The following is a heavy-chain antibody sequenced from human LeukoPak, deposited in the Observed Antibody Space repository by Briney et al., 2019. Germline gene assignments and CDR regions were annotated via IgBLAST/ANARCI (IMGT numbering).Heavy chain of an antibody. CDR1: GFTFSSYA. Sequence: PGGSLRLSCAASGFTFSSYAMSWVRQAPGKGLEWVSAISGSGGSTYYADSVKGRFTISRDNSKNTLYLQMNSLRAEDTAVYYCAKDGTYYYGSGNFDYWGQGTLVIVSS. J-gene: IGHJ4*02. D-gene: IGHD3-10*01. CDR3: AKDGTYYYGSGNFDY. CDR2: ISGSGGST. V-gene: IGHV3-23*01.